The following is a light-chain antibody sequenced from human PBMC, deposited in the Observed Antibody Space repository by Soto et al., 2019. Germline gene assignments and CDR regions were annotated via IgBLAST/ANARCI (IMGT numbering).Light chain of an antibody. CDR2: GVF. CDR1: QSVNSNY. CDR3: QHYDGSPRT. Sequence: ETVLTQSPGTVSLSPGERATLSCRTSQSVNSNYLAWYQQKPGQAPMLLIYGVFNSATGIPDRFSGSGSGTDFTLTINGLEPEDSAVYYWQHYDGSPRTFGQGTKLEIK. J-gene: IGKJ2*01. V-gene: IGKV3-20*01.